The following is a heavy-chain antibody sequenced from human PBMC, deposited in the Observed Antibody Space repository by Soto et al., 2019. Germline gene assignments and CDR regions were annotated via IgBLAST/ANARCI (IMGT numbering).Heavy chain of an antibody. V-gene: IGHV4-30-2*01. Sequence: QLQLQESGSGLVKPSQTLSLTCAVSGGSISSGGYSWSWIRQPPGKGLEWIGYFHHRGSTYSNPSLRRRVTIPIDRSKNQFSLKLSSVTAADTAVYYCARVCYGDPPGAFDIWGQGTMVTVSS. D-gene: IGHD4-17*01. J-gene: IGHJ3*02. CDR3: ARVCYGDPPGAFDI. CDR1: GGSISSGGYS. CDR2: FHHRGST.